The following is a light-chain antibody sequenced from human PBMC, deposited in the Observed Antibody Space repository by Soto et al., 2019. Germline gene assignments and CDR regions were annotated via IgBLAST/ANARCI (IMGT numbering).Light chain of an antibody. CDR2: KAS. Sequence: DIQMTQAPSTLSGSVGDRVTITCRASQTISSWLAWYQQKPGKXPKXXIYKASTLKSGVPSRFSGSGSGTAGTITISSLQPDDFATYDGQHYNSYSEAFGQGTKVDI. CDR1: QTISSW. CDR3: QHYNSYSEA. J-gene: IGKJ1*01. V-gene: IGKV1-5*03.